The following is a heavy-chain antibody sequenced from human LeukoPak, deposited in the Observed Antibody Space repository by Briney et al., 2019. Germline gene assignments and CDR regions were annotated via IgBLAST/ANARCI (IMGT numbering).Heavy chain of an antibody. V-gene: IGHV1-46*02. CDR3: ARDSSITGTTI. Sequence: ASVKVSCKASGYTFNSYYLHWVRQAPGQGLEWMGIINPSSGSTSYTQNFQGRVTMTRDTSTSTVYMELRSLRSDDTAVYYCARDSSITGTTIWGQVTLVTVSS. CDR2: INPSSGST. CDR1: GYTFNSYY. J-gene: IGHJ4*02. D-gene: IGHD1-7*01.